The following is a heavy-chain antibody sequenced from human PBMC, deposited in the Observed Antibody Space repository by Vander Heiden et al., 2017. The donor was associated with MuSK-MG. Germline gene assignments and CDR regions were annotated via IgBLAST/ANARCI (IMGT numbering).Heavy chain of an antibody. Sequence: QVQLVESGGGVVQPGRSLSLSCAAYGFTFSSYGMHGVRQAPGKGLEWVEVIGYDGSNKYYADSVKGRFTIARDNSKNTLYLQMNSLRAEDTAVYYWARDSSPYYDGSGRYPARGGYWGQGTLVTVSS. D-gene: IGHD3-10*01. CDR3: ARDSSPYYDGSGRYPARGGY. J-gene: IGHJ4*02. CDR2: IGYDGSNK. V-gene: IGHV3-33*01. CDR1: GFTFSSYG.